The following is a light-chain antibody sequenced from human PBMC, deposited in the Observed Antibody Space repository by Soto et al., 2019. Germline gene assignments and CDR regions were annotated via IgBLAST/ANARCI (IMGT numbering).Light chain of an antibody. CDR2: EVS. CDR1: SSDVGGYNY. J-gene: IGLJ2*01. V-gene: IGLV2-14*01. Sequence: QSALTQPASVSGSPGQSITISCTGTSSDVGGYNYVSWYQQPPGKATKLMIYEVSNRPSGVSNRFSGSNSGNTASLPISGLQAEEEADDYCSSYTSSSTPRVVFGGGTKLTVL. CDR3: SSYTSSSTPRVV.